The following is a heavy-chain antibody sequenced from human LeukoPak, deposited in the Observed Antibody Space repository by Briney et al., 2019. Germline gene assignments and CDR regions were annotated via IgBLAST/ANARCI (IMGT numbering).Heavy chain of an antibody. CDR3: AREHGVLRYFDWSLDY. CDR1: GFTFNSYA. Sequence: GRSLRLSCAASGFTFNSYAMHWVRQAPGKGLEWVAVISYDGGNKYYTDSVKGRFTISRDNSKNTLYLQMNSLRAVDTAVFYCAREHGVLRYFDWSLDYWGQGTLVTVSS. D-gene: IGHD3-9*01. V-gene: IGHV3-30-3*01. J-gene: IGHJ4*02. CDR2: ISYDGGNK.